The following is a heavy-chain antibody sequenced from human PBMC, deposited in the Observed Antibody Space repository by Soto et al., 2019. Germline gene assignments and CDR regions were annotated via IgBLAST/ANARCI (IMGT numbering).Heavy chain of an antibody. V-gene: IGHV1-69*01. J-gene: IGHJ6*02. D-gene: IGHD6-13*01. CDR3: AISERIAAPPFCYGGMDV. CDR2: VVPIFGTA. Sequence: QVQLVQSGAEVKKPGSSVKVSCKASGGTFSSYAISWVRQAPGQGLEWMGGVVPIFGTAHYAQKFQVRVTIAADESTSTDYMERSSLRSEDMAVCYGAISERIAAPPFCYGGMDVWGQGTTVTVSS. CDR1: GGTFSSYA.